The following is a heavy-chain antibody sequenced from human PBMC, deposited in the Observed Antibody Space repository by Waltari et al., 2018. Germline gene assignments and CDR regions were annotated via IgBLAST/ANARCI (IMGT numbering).Heavy chain of an antibody. D-gene: IGHD2-21*01. CDR3: AGRDCYNPPSYWYFDL. CDR1: GGSISSYY. J-gene: IGHJ2*01. CDR2: IYYSGST. Sequence: QVQLQESGPGLVKPSETLSLTCTVSGGSISSYYWSWIRQPPGKGLEWLGYIYYSGSTNSNPSLKSRVTISVDTSKNQFSLKLSSVTAADTAVYYCAGRDCYNPPSYWYFDLWGRGTLVTVSS. V-gene: IGHV4-59*01.